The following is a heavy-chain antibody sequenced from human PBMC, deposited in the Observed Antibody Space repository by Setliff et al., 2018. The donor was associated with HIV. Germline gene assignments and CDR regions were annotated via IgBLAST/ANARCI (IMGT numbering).Heavy chain of an antibody. D-gene: IGHD3-10*01. CDR2: IYHSEYT. CDR1: GGSISSDNW. CDR3: AENSLYLQMNSLRADDTAVYYCARDAWGAGPDFDY. V-gene: IGHV4-4*02. Sequence: SETLSLTCAVSGGSISSDNWWTWVRQAPGKGLEWIGEIYHSEYTNYNPSLKSRVSMSVDKSKNQFSVKPTSVKGRFTLSSDNAENSLYLQMNSLRADDTAVYYCARDAWGAGPDFDYWGQGTLVTVSS. J-gene: IGHJ4*02.